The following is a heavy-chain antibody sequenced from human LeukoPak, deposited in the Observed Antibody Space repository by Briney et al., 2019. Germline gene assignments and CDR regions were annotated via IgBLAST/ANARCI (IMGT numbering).Heavy chain of an antibody. D-gene: IGHD5-18*01. V-gene: IGHV3-9*01. CDR1: GFTFDDYG. CDR2: ISWNSGSI. CDR3: AKAYVDTAMAPVGFDP. Sequence: HTGGSLRLSCAASGFTFDDYGMSWVRQAPGKGLEWVSGISWNSGSIGYADSVKGRFTISRDNAKNSLYLQMNSLRAEDTALYYCAKAYVDTAMAPVGFDPWGQGTLVTVSS. J-gene: IGHJ5*02.